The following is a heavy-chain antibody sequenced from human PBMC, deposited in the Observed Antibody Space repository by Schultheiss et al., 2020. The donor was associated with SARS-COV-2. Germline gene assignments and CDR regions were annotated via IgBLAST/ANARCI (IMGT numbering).Heavy chain of an antibody. CDR1: GGSFSGYY. Sequence: SQTLSLTCAVYGGSFSGYYWSWIRQPPGKGLEWIGEINHSGSTNYNPSLKSRVTISVDTSKNQFSLKLSSVTAADTAVYYCARQGLSGWYYYYMDVWGKGTTVTVSS. J-gene: IGHJ6*03. CDR3: ARQGLSGWYYYYMDV. CDR2: INHSGST. V-gene: IGHV4-34*01. D-gene: IGHD3-10*01.